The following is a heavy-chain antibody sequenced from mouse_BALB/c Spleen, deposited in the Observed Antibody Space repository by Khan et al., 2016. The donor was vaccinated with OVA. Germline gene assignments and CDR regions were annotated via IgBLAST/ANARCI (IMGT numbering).Heavy chain of an antibody. V-gene: IGHV1S137*01. CDR3: KRRGGGSRFAY. Sequence: QVQLKESGAELVRPGVSVKISCKGSGYTFTDFTMHWVKQSHAKSLEWIGVINTYYGDVTYNQKFKGKATMTVDKSSSPAYMELARLTSEDSAIFFCKRRGGGSRFAYWGQGTLVTVSA. CDR1: GYTFTDFT. J-gene: IGHJ3*01. CDR2: INTYYGDV.